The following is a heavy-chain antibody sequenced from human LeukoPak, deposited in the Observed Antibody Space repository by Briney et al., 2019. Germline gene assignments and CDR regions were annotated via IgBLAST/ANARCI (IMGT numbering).Heavy chain of an antibody. J-gene: IGHJ4*02. CDR1: GFTVSSNY. CDR2: IYSGGST. V-gene: IGHV3-66*01. CDR3: ARGSYGYGYGPFDY. D-gene: IGHD5-18*01. Sequence: GGSLRLSCAASGFTVSSNYMSWVRQAPGKGLEWVSVIYSGGSTYYADSVKGRFTISRDNSKNTLYLQMNSLRAEDTAVYYCARGSYGYGYGPFDYWGQGTLVTVSS.